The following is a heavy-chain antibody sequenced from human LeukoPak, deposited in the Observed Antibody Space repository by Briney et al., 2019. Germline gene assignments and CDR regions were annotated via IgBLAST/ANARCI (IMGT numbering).Heavy chain of an antibody. Sequence: SETLSLTCTVSGGSIRSYYWSWIRQPPGKGLEWIGCIYHTGSTNYNPSLKSRVTISVDTSKNQFSLKLSSATAADTAVYYCARQISGYSSSWYPNWFDPWGQGTLVTVSS. J-gene: IGHJ5*02. D-gene: IGHD6-13*01. V-gene: IGHV4-59*08. CDR3: ARQISGYSSSWYPNWFDP. CDR2: IYHTGST. CDR1: GGSIRSYY.